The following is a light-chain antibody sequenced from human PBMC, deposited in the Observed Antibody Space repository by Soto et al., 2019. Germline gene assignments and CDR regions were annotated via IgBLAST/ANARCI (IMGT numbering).Light chain of an antibody. V-gene: IGLV2-14*01. J-gene: IGLJ3*02. Sequence: QSALTQPASVSGSPGQSITISCTGTSSDVGGYNYDSWYQQHPGKAPKLMIYDVSNWPSGVSNRFSGSKSGNTASLTISGLQAEDEADYYYSSYTSSSTSQFGGGTKVTVL. CDR2: DVS. CDR3: SSYTSSSTSQ. CDR1: SSDVGGYNY.